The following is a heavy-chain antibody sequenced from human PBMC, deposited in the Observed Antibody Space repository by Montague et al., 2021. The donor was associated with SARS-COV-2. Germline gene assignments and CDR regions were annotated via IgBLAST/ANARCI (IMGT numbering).Heavy chain of an antibody. CDR3: VRTSASSDY. CDR1: GDSVSSNLAT. CDR2: TYYRSKWYN. V-gene: IGHV6-1*01. Sequence: CAISGDSVSSNLATWNWIRQSPSRGLEWLGRTYYRSKWYNDYAESVKSRITIDPDTSKHQFSLHLNSVTPEDTAVYYCVRTSASSDYWGQGTLVTVSS. J-gene: IGHJ4*02. D-gene: IGHD1-26*01.